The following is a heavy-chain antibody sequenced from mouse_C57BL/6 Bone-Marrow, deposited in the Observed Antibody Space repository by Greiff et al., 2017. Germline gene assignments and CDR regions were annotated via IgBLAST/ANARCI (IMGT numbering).Heavy chain of an antibody. CDR3: TTETTVVAPYDAMEY. CDR2: IDPENGDT. CDR1: GFNIKDDY. D-gene: IGHD1-1*01. J-gene: IGHJ4*01. V-gene: IGHV14-4*01. Sequence: VQLQQSGAELVRPGASVKLSCTASGFNIKDDYMHWVKQRPEQGLEWIGWIDPENGDTEYASKFQGKATIPADTSSNTAYLQLRSLTSEDTAVYYCTTETTVVAPYDAMEYWGQGTSVTVSS.